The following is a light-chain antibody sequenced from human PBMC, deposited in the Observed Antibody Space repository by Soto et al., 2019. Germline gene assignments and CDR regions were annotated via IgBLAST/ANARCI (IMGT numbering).Light chain of an antibody. J-gene: IGKJ1*01. CDR3: QQYGSSGT. CDR1: QSVADN. CDR2: GVS. Sequence: IVMTESPATRSVCPGERVTLSCRSSQSVADNLAWFQQKPGQAPRLLIYGVSTRATGIPDRFSGSWSGTDFTLSISRPEPEDFAVYYCQQYGSSGTFGQGTKVDI. V-gene: IGKV3-20*01.